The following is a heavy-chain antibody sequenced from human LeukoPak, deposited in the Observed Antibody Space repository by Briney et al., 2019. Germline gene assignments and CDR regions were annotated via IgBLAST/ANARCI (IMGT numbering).Heavy chain of an antibody. Sequence: GESLKISCKGSGYSFTSYWIGWVRPVPGKGLEWMGIIYPGDSDTRYSPSFQGQVTISADKSISTAYLQWSSLKASDTAMYYCARQTRSSGAVYWGQGTLVTVSS. CDR3: ARQTRSSGAVY. D-gene: IGHD2-8*02. V-gene: IGHV5-51*01. J-gene: IGHJ4*02. CDR2: IYPGDSDT. CDR1: GYSFTSYW.